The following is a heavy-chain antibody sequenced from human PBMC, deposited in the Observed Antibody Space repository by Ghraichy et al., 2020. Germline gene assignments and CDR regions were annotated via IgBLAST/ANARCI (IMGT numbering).Heavy chain of an antibody. Sequence: LKWIGYLYYSGSPYYNPSLKSRVTISVDTSKNQFSLKLSSVTAADTAVYYCARDKGRGYSYGSGLDYWGYVTLVTVSA. V-gene: IGHV4-31*02. D-gene: IGHD5-18*01. CDR2: LYYSGSP. J-gene: IGHJ4*01. CDR3: ARDKGRGYSYGSGLDY.